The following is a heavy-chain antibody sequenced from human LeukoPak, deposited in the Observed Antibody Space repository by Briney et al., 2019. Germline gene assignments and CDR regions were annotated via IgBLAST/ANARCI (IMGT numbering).Heavy chain of an antibody. Sequence: PGGSLRLSCAASGFTFSTFSMNWVRQAPGKGLEWVSSISGRSNYIFYADSVKGRFTISRDNAENSLYLLLNSLRVEDTAVYYCARGSTLGSYTSSSRHNWFDPWGQGTLVTVSS. CDR3: ARGSTLGSYTSSSRHNWFDP. J-gene: IGHJ5*02. CDR2: ISGRSNYI. CDR1: GFTFSTFS. V-gene: IGHV3-21*01. D-gene: IGHD2-2*01.